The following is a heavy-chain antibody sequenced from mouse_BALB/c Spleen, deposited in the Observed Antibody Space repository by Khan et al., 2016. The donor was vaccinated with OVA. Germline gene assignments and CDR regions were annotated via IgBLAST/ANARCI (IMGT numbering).Heavy chain of an antibody. J-gene: IGHJ4*01. Sequence: EVQLQESGPDLVKPSQSLSLTCTVTGYYITSGYSWHWIRQFQGNKLEWMGYIHYSGSTNYNPSLKSRISITRDTSKNQFFLHLNSVTTEDTATFYCASGNGNYYAMYYCGQAASATIPS. CDR2: IHYSGST. V-gene: IGHV3-1*02. CDR1: GYYITSGYS. D-gene: IGHD2-1*01. CDR3: ASGNGNYYAMYY.